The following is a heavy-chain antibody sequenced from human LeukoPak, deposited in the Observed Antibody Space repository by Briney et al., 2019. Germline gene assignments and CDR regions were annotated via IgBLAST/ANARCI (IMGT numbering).Heavy chain of an antibody. Sequence: AGGSLRLSCAASGFTFSSYAMSWVRQAPGKGLEWVSAISGSGGSTCYADSVKGRFTISRDNSKNTLYLQMNSLRAEDTAVYYCAKDFRRDGYNWDYWGQGTLVTVSS. V-gene: IGHV3-23*01. CDR1: GFTFSSYA. J-gene: IGHJ4*02. CDR2: ISGSGGST. CDR3: AKDFRRDGYNWDY. D-gene: IGHD5-24*01.